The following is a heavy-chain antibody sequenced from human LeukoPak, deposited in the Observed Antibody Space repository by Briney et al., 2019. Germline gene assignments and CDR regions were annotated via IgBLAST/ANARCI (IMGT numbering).Heavy chain of an antibody. J-gene: IGHJ4*02. CDR2: INHSGST. D-gene: IGHD3-10*01. CDR3: ASADLPYYYGSGSYSFDY. CDR1: GGSFSGYY. Sequence: SETLSLTCAVYGGSFSGYYWNWIRQPPGKGLEWLGEINHSGSTNYNPSLKSRVTIPVDTSKNQFSLKLSSVTAADTAVYYCASADLPYYYGSGSYSFDYWGQGTLVTVSS. V-gene: IGHV4-34*01.